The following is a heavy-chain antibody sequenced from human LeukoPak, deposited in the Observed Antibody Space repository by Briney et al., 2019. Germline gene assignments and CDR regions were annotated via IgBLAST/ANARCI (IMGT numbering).Heavy chain of an antibody. D-gene: IGHD6-13*01. CDR1: GYTFTGYY. CDR3: AREAKMYSSSGGPPVFRFGYRDV. CDR2: INPNSGGT. J-gene: IGHJ6*03. V-gene: IGHV1-2*02. Sequence: VASVKVSCKASGYTFTGYYMHWVRQAPGQGLEWMGWINPNSGGTNYAQKFQGRVTMTRDTSISTAYMELSSLRSEDTAVYYCAREAKMYSSSGGPPVFRFGYRDVWGKGTTVTVSS.